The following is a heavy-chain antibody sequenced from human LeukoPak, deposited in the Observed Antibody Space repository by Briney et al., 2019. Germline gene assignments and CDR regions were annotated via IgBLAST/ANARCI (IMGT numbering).Heavy chain of an antibody. CDR1: GGSFSGYY. D-gene: IGHD2-8*01. CDR2: INHSGST. V-gene: IGHV4-34*01. Sequence: SEILSLTCAVYGGSFSGYYWSWIRQPPGKGLEWIGEINHSGSTNYNPSLKSRVTISVDTSKNQFSLKLSSVTAADTAVYYCAKWQIWFDPWGQGTLVTVSS. CDR3: AKWQIWFDP. J-gene: IGHJ5*02.